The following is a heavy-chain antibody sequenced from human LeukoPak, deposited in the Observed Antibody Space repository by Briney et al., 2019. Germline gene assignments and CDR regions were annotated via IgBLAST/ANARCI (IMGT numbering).Heavy chain of an antibody. D-gene: IGHD4-17*01. CDR1: GFTFSSYA. J-gene: IGHJ6*02. Sequence: GRSLRLSCAASGFTFSSYAMHWVRQAPGKGLEWVAVISYDGSNKYYADSVKGRFTISRDNPKNTLYLQMNSLRAEDTAVYYCAREDGDYYYGMDVWGQGTTVTVSS. CDR2: ISYDGSNK. CDR3: AREDGDYYYGMDV. V-gene: IGHV3-30-3*01.